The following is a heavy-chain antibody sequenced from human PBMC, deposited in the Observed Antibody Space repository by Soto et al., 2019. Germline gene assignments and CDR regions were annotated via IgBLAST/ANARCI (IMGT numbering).Heavy chain of an antibody. CDR3: ARNSDSSGWSRVFDX. CDR1: GFTFRSYW. D-gene: IGHD6-19*01. V-gene: IGHV3-7*01. Sequence: GGSLRLSCAASGFTFRSYWMNWVRQGPGKGLEWVANINQDGSEKFYVDSVKGRFTISRDDAKNSLYLQMNSLRVEDTAVYYCARNSDSSGWSRVFDXWGQGTLVTVSS. CDR2: INQDGSEK. J-gene: IGHJ4*02.